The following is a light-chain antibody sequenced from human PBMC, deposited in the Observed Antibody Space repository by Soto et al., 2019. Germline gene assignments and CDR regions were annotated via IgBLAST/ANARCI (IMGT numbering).Light chain of an antibody. V-gene: IGLV2-23*02. CDR3: CSYAGSDSLV. CDR2: EVS. Sequence: QSALTQPASVSGFPGQSITISCTGTSSDVGRYKLVSWYQQHPGKAPKFMIYEVSKRPSGVSSRFSGSKSGNTASLTISGLQAEDEADYYCCSYAGSDSLVFGGGTKVTVL. J-gene: IGLJ3*02. CDR1: SSDVGRYKL.